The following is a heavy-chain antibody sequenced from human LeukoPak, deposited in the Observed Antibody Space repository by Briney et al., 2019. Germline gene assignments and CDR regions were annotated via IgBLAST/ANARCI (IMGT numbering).Heavy chain of an antibody. V-gene: IGHV1-69*04. J-gene: IGHJ5*02. CDR3: ARDRVVAVAGPYNWFDP. CDR1: GGTFSSYA. CDR2: IIPILGIA. Sequence: SVKVSCKASGGTFSSYAISWVRQAPGQGLEWMGRIIPILGIANYAQKFQGRVTITADKSTSTAYMELSSLRSEDTAVYYCARDRVVAVAGPYNWFDPWGQGTLVTVSS. D-gene: IGHD6-19*01.